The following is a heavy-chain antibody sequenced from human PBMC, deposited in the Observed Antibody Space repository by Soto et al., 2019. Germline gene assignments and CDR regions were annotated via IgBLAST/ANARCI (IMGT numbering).Heavy chain of an antibody. V-gene: IGHV3-23*01. CDR1: GFPFSNYA. CDR3: AKDSISYNGIYDAFDV. J-gene: IGHJ3*01. CDR2: IGGGDDI. D-gene: IGHD3-3*02. Sequence: GGSLRLSCEAAGFPFSNYAMAWVRQTPGEGPEWVSTIGGGDDIFYAESVKGRFIISRDDSRSTMYLQMDNLRVEDTAIYFCAKDSISYNGIYDAFDVWGQGTVVTVSS.